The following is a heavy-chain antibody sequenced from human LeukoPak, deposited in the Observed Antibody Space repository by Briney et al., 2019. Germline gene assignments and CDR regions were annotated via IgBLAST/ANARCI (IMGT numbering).Heavy chain of an antibody. Sequence: PGGSLRLSCAASGFTFSRYWMSWVRQAPGKGLEWVANIKEDGSDKYYVDSVKGRFTISRDNAKNSLYLQMNSLRAEDTAVYYCARHVTATGYWGQGTLVTVSS. J-gene: IGHJ4*02. CDR2: IKEDGSDK. D-gene: IGHD4-17*01. CDR1: GFTFSRYW. CDR3: ARHVTATGY. V-gene: IGHV3-7*01.